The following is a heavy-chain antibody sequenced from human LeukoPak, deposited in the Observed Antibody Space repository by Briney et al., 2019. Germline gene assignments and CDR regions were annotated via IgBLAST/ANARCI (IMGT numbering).Heavy chain of an antibody. D-gene: IGHD6-19*01. CDR1: GFSVSSNY. J-gene: IGHJ4*02. V-gene: IGHV3-53*01. Sequence: GGSLRLSCAASGFSVSSNYMSWVRQAPGKGLEWVSVIYDSGTTYYADSVKGRFLIFRDTSKNTVDLQMNSLRVEDTAVYYCAGRRSSGWYAYWGQGTLVTVSS. CDR3: AGRRSSGWYAY. CDR2: IYDSGTT.